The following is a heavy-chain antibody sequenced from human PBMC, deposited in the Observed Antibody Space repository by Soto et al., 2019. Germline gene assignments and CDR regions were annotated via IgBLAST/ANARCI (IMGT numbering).Heavy chain of an antibody. Sequence: QVQLQESGPGLVKPSQTLSLTCTVSGGSISSGDYYWSWIRQPPGKGLEWIGYIYYSGSTYYNPSLKSRVTISVATSKNQFSLKLSSVTAADTAVYYCARGRFVEWLLSGWFDPWGQGTLVTVSS. V-gene: IGHV4-30-4*01. D-gene: IGHD3-3*01. CDR3: ARGRFVEWLLSGWFDP. CDR1: GGSISSGDYY. CDR2: IYYSGST. J-gene: IGHJ5*02.